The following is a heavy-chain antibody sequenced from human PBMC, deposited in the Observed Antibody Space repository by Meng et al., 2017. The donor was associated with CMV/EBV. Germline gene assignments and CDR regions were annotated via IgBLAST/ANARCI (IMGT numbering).Heavy chain of an antibody. V-gene: IGHV4-34*01. D-gene: IGHD2-15*01. CDR3: AREKVFGCSYADY. Sequence: SETLSLTCAVYGGSFSDYYWSWIRQPPGKGLEWIGEINHRGGTNYNPSLKSRVTISLDTSKNQFSLNLNSVTAADAAVYYCAREKVFGCSYADYWGQGTLVTVSS. CDR2: INHRGGT. J-gene: IGHJ4*02. CDR1: GGSFSDYY.